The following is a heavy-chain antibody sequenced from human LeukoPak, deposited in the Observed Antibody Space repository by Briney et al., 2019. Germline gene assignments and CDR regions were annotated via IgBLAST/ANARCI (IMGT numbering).Heavy chain of an antibody. CDR3: ARSLIGITMVRGVSY. Sequence: GGSLRLSCAASGFTFSSYAMSWVRQAPGKGLEWVSAISGSGGSTYYADSVKGRFTISRDNSKNTLYLQMNSLRAEDTAVYYCARSLIGITMVRGVSYWGQGTLVTVSS. D-gene: IGHD3-10*01. J-gene: IGHJ4*02. CDR2: ISGSGGST. V-gene: IGHV3-23*01. CDR1: GFTFSSYA.